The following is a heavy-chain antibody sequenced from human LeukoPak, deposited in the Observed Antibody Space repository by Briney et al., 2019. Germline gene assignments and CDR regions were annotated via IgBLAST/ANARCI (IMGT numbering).Heavy chain of an antibody. Sequence: GGSLRLSCDASGFTVNSYAMNWVRQAPGKGLEWVSVISASGDNTYYADSVKGWFTISRDDSKNTVYLQMNSLRADDTAVYHCAKGGRRHYGDYVAFWGQGTLVTVSS. D-gene: IGHD4-17*01. CDR2: ISASGDNT. J-gene: IGHJ4*02. CDR1: GFTVNSYA. V-gene: IGHV3-23*01. CDR3: AKGGRRHYGDYVAF.